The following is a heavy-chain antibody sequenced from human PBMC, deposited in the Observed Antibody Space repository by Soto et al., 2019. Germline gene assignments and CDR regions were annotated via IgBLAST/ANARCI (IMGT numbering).Heavy chain of an antibody. CDR3: AKDHLGGATGWFDP. D-gene: IGHD1-26*01. J-gene: IGHJ5*02. CDR1: GFTFSSYA. Sequence: EVQLLESGGGLVQPGGSLRLSCAASGFTFSSYAMSWVRQAPGKGLEWVSAISGSGGSTYYADSVKGRFTISRDNSKNTLYLKINTLRAGDTAVYYGAKDHLGGATGWFDPWGQGPLVTVSS. V-gene: IGHV3-23*01. CDR2: ISGSGGST.